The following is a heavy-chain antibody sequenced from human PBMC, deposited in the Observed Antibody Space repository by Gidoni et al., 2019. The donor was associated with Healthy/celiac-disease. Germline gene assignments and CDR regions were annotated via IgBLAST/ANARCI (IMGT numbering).Heavy chain of an antibody. CDR1: GGTCSSYA. CDR3: ARDGTTVTTYPYYYYGMDV. J-gene: IGHJ6*02. D-gene: IGHD4-4*01. V-gene: IGHV1-69*04. Sequence: QVQLVQSGAEVKKPGSSVKVSCKASGGTCSSYAISWVRQAPGQGLEWMGRIIPIFGIANYAQKFQGRVTITADKSTSTAYMELSSLRSEDTAVYYCARDGTTVTTYPYYYYGMDVWGQGTTVTVSS. CDR2: IIPIFGIA.